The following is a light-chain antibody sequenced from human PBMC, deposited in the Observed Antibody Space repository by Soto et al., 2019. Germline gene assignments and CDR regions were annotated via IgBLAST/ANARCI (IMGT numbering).Light chain of an antibody. J-gene: IGKJ4*01. CDR3: QQLESYTST. CDR1: QGINTF. CDR2: AAS. V-gene: IGKV1-9*01. Sequence: DIQMTQSRSSLSASVGDRVTITCRASQGINTFLAWYQQKPGKAPKLLIYAASTLQSGVPSRFSGSGSGTDFTLTISSLQNEDFATHYGQQLESYTSTFGGGTKVDNK.